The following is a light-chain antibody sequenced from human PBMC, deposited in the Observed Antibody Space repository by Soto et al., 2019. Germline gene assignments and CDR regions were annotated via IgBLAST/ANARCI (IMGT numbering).Light chain of an antibody. Sequence: QSVLTQPASVSGSPGQSITISCTGTSSDVGGYNYVSWYQHHPGKAPKLIIYDVTSRPSGVSIRFSGSKSDNTASLTISGLQPEDESDYHCSSYTTSNTRQIVFGTGTNVTVL. CDR1: SSDVGGYNY. V-gene: IGLV2-14*03. J-gene: IGLJ1*01. CDR2: DVT. CDR3: SSYTTSNTRQIV.